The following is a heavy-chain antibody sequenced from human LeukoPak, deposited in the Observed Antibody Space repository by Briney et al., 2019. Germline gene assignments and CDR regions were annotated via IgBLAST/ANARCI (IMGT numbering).Heavy chain of an antibody. J-gene: IGHJ4*02. D-gene: IGHD4-17*01. V-gene: IGHV1-2*02. CDR3: ARDWLNTVDY. CDR1: GYTFTGYY. CDR2: INPSSGGT. Sequence: ASVKVSCKASGYTFTGYYMHWVRQAPGQGLEWMGWINPSSGGTNYAQKFQGRVTMTRDTSISTAYMELSRLRSDDTAVYYCARDWLNTVDYWGQGTLVTVSS.